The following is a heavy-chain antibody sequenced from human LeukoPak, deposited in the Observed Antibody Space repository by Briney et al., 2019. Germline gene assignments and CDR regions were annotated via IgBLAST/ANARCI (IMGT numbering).Heavy chain of an antibody. J-gene: IGHJ4*02. V-gene: IGHV4-59*08. Sequence: SETLSLTCTVSGGSISSYYWSWIRQPPGKGLEWIGYIYYSGSTNYNPSLKSRVTISVDTSENQFSLKLSSVTAADTAVYYCARQGSSSLDYWGQGTLVTVSS. CDR1: GGSISSYY. CDR3: ARQGSSSLDY. D-gene: IGHD6-6*01. CDR2: IYYSGST.